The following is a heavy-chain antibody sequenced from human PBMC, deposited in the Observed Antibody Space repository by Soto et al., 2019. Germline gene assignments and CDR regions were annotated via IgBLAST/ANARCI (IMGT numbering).Heavy chain of an antibody. CDR1: GGSVSSGSYY. V-gene: IGHV4-61*01. CDR2: IYYSGST. J-gene: IGHJ3*02. CDR3: GRDSPRRRFLEWSLLSAFDI. Sequence: LETLSLTCTVSGGSVSSGSYYWTWLRQPPGKGLEWIVYIYYSGSTNYNPSLNSRVTISGDTSKNQFSLKLSSVTAADTAVYYCGRDSPRRRFLEWSLLSAFDIWGPGTMFT. D-gene: IGHD3-3*01.